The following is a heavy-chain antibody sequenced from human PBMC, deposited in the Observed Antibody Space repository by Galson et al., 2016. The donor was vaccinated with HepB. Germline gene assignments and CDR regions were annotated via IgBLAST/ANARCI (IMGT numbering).Heavy chain of an antibody. Sequence: SLRLSCAASGFTVSSKYMSWVRQAPGKGLEWVSAIYSGGSAYYADSVKGRFTISRDNSKNTLYLQMNSLRAEDTAVYYCASKPPAGTNEVTWGQGTLVTVSS. V-gene: IGHV3-53*01. J-gene: IGHJ5*02. CDR2: IYSGGSA. CDR3: ASKPPAGTNEVT. CDR1: GFTVSSKY. D-gene: IGHD6-13*01.